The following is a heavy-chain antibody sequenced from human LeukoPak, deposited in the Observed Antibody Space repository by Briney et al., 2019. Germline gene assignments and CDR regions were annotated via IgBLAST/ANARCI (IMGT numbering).Heavy chain of an antibody. CDR1: GFTFSSYA. Sequence: GGSLRLSCEVDGFTFSSYAMNWVRQAPGKGLEWVSYISSSSSTIYYADSVKGRFTISRDNAKNSLYLQMNSLRDEDTAVYYCARVLPPYSSGCTAYWGQGTLVTVSS. D-gene: IGHD6-19*01. V-gene: IGHV3-48*02. CDR2: ISSSSSTI. J-gene: IGHJ4*02. CDR3: ARVLPPYSSGCTAY.